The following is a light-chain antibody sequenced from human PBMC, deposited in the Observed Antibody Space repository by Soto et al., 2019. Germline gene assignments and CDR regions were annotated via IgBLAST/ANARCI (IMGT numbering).Light chain of an antibody. CDR1: SSDVGSNNR. V-gene: IGLV2-18*02. CDR2: EVS. J-gene: IGLJ1*01. CDR3: TSYTSSTTPCV. Sequence: QSVLTQPRSVSGSPGQSVTISCTGTSSDVGSNNRVSWYQQPPGTAPKLMIYEVSNRPSGVPDRFSGSKSGNTASLTISGLRAEDEADYYCTSYTSSTTPCVFGTGTKSPS.